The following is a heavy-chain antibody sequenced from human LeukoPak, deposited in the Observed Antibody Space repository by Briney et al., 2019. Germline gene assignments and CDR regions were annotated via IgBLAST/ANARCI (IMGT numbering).Heavy chain of an antibody. V-gene: IGHV3-23*01. CDR2: ISGSGGST. J-gene: IGHJ3*02. D-gene: IGHD2-2*01. Sequence: GGSLRLSCAASGFTFSSYAMSWVRQAPGKGLEWVSAISGSGGSTYYADPVKGRFTISRDNSKNTLYLQMNSLRAEDTAVYYCAKNIVVVPAAMIDAFDIWGQGTMVTVSS. CDR3: AKNIVVVPAAMIDAFDI. CDR1: GFTFSSYA.